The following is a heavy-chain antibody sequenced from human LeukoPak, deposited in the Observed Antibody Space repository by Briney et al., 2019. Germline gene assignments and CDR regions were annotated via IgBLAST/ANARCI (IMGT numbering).Heavy chain of an antibody. Sequence: ASVKVSCKASGYTFTGYYMHWVRQAPGQGLEWKGRINPNSGGTNYAQKFQGRVTMTRDTSISTAYMELSRLRSDDTAVYYCASRYYYDSSGYYLDDYWGQGTLVTVSS. CDR3: ASRYYYDSSGYYLDDY. D-gene: IGHD3-22*01. CDR2: INPNSGGT. CDR1: GYTFTGYY. J-gene: IGHJ4*02. V-gene: IGHV1-2*06.